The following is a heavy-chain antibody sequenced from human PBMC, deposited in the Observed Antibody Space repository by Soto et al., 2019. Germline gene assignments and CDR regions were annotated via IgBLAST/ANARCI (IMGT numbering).Heavy chain of an antibody. CDR1: GYTFTGYY. Sequence: QVHLVQSGAEVKKPGASVKVSCKASGYTFTGYYIHWVRQAPGQGLEWMGWINPNSGGTNYAQNFQGRVTMTRDTSFSTAYMQLSGLKSDDTAVYYCARDSGWRELWEPSLNYWGQGTLVTVSS. CDR3: ARDSGWRELWEPSLNY. D-gene: IGHD3-16*01. CDR2: INPNSGGT. J-gene: IGHJ4*02. V-gene: IGHV1-2*02.